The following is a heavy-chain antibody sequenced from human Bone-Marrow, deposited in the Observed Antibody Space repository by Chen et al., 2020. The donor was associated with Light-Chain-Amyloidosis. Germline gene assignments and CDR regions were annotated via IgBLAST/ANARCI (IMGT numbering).Heavy chain of an antibody. CDR2: ISSSSSYI. Sequence: EVQLVESGGGLVKPGGSLRHACVATGFTFSSYSRNCVRQAPGKGLEWVSSISSSSSYIYYADSVKRRFTISRENAKNPLYLQMNSLSAEDTAVYYCSSYDPRTYYYYYMDVWGKGTTVTVSS. CDR3: SSYDPRTYYYYYMDV. CDR1: GFTFSSYS. J-gene: IGHJ6*03. V-gene: IGHV3-21*01. D-gene: IGHD3-3*01.